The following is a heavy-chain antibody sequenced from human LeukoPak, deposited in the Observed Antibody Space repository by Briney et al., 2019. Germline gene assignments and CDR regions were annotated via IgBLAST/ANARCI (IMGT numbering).Heavy chain of an antibody. Sequence: ASVKVSCKASGYTFTTYGISWVRQAPGQGLEWMGWISGYNGNTNYAQKVQGRVTMTTDTSTSTAYMELRSLRSDDTAVYYCARLNQLLFYWFDPWGQGTLVTVSS. D-gene: IGHD2-2*01. CDR2: ISGYNGNT. J-gene: IGHJ5*02. CDR1: GYTFTTYG. V-gene: IGHV1-18*01. CDR3: ARLNQLLFYWFDP.